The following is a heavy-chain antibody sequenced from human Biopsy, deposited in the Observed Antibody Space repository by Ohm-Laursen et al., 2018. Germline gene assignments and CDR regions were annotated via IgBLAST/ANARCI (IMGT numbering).Heavy chain of an antibody. Sequence: SLRLSCAASGFSFSDYNMKWIRQAPGTGLEWVSYISGGGTIYNGDSMNGRVTITRDNAKNSLYLQMHSLRAEDTAVYYCARDTRWSPYSMDVWGQGTTVTVSS. J-gene: IGHJ6*02. V-gene: IGHV3-11*01. CDR1: GFSFSDYN. CDR3: ARDTRWSPYSMDV. D-gene: IGHD4-23*01. CDR2: ISGGGTI.